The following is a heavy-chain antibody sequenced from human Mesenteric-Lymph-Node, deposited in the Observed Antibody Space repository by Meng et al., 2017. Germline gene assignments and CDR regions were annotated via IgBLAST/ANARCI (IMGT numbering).Heavy chain of an antibody. CDR3: ARGVRGGLLWFGELSVGNDY. D-gene: IGHD3-10*01. V-gene: IGHV3-11*04. J-gene: IGHJ4*02. CDR2: ISSSGSTI. Sequence: GESLKISCAASGFTFSDYYMSWIRQAPGKGLEGVSYISSSGSTIYYADSVKGRFTISRDNAKNSLYLQMNSLRAEDTAVYYCARGVRGGLLWFGELSVGNDYWGQGTLVTVSS. CDR1: GFTFSDYY.